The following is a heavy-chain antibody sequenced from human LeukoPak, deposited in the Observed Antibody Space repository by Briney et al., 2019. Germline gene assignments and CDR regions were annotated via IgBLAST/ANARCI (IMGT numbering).Heavy chain of an antibody. Sequence: GGSLRLSCAASGFTFSSYWMSWVRQAPGKGLEWVANIKQDGSEKYYVDSVKGRFTISRDNAKNSLYLQMDSLRAEDTAVYYCARGRSGLRYPYYYYYMDVWGKGTTVTISS. CDR2: IKQDGSEK. D-gene: IGHD3-9*01. V-gene: IGHV3-7*01. J-gene: IGHJ6*03. CDR1: GFTFSSYW. CDR3: ARGRSGLRYPYYYYYMDV.